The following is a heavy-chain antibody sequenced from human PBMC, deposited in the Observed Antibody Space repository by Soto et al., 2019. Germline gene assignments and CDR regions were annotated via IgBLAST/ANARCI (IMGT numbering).Heavy chain of an antibody. Sequence: PSETLSLTCAVYGGSFSGYYWSWIRQPPGKGLEWIGEINPSGSTNYNPSLKSRVTISVDTSKNQFSLKLSSVTAADTAVYYCARTIWYLGPTLDYWGQGTLATDSS. J-gene: IGHJ4*02. CDR2: INPSGST. CDR1: GGSFSGYY. CDR3: ARTIWYLGPTLDY. D-gene: IGHD6-13*01. V-gene: IGHV4-34*01.